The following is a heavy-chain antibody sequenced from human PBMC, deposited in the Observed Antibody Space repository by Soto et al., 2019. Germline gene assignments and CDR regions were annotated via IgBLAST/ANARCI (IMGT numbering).Heavy chain of an antibody. V-gene: IGHV4-59*12. J-gene: IGHJ6*02. Sequence: SETLPLTWPFSACTLSSYYWSWLRQPLGKGLEWIGYIYSRGSTSYNPSLKSRASILVDTSKNQFSLRLTSVTAADTAVYYCATGRISRGLDVWGQGTTVTVSS. CDR1: ACTLSSYY. CDR2: IYSRGST. CDR3: ATGRISRGLDV.